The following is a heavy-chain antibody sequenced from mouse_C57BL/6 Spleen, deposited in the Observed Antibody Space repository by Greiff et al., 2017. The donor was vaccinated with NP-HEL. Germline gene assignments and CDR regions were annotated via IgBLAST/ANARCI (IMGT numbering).Heavy chain of an antibody. CDR1: GYTFTSYW. Sequence: VQLQQPGAELVKPGASVKLSCKASGYTFTSYWMHWVKQRPGQGLEWIGMIHPNSGSTNYNEKFKSKATLTVDKSSSTAYMQLSSLTSEDSAVYYCARSGIYYYGSSYDWYFDVWGTGTTVTVSS. D-gene: IGHD1-1*01. CDR3: ARSGIYYYGSSYDWYFDV. CDR2: IHPNSGST. V-gene: IGHV1-64*01. J-gene: IGHJ1*03.